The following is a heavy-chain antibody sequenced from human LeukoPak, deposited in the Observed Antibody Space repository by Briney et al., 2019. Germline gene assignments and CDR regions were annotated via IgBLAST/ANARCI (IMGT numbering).Heavy chain of an antibody. CDR1: GFTFSSYA. Sequence: GRSLRLSCAASGFTFSSYAMHWVRQAPGKGLEWVAVISYDGSNKYYADSVKGRFTISRDNSKNTLYLQMNSLRAEDTAVYYCAREKTEGRVGYSYGFDYYYGMDVWGKGTTVTVSS. CDR2: ISYDGSNK. V-gene: IGHV3-30*04. CDR3: AREKTEGRVGYSYGFDYYYGMDV. D-gene: IGHD5-18*01. J-gene: IGHJ6*04.